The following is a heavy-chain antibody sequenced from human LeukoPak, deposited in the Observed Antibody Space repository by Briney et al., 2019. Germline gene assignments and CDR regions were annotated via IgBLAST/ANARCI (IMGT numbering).Heavy chain of an antibody. CDR3: VRGDFWSGFRRGWFDP. CDR2: INHGGST. V-gene: IGHV4-34*01. CDR1: GGSFSGCY. Sequence: SETLSLTCAVYGGSFSGCYWNWIRQPPGKGLEWIGEINHGGSTNYNPSLKSRLITSVDMSKNQFSLKLSSVTAADTAVYYCVRGDFWSGFRRGWFDPWGQGTLVTVSS. D-gene: IGHD3-3*01. J-gene: IGHJ5*02.